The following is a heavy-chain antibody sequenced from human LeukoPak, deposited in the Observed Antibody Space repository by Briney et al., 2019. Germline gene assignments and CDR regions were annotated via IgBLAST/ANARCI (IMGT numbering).Heavy chain of an antibody. Sequence: GGSLRLSCAASGFSFSSYAMSWVRQAPGKGLEWVSAISGSGGYTYCADSVKGRFTISRDNSKNTLYLQMNSLRAEDTAVYYCANGYCSGGSCYYYYMDVWGKGTTVTVSS. J-gene: IGHJ6*03. CDR1: GFSFSSYA. CDR3: ANGYCSGGSCYYYYMDV. CDR2: ISGSGGYT. V-gene: IGHV3-23*01. D-gene: IGHD2-15*01.